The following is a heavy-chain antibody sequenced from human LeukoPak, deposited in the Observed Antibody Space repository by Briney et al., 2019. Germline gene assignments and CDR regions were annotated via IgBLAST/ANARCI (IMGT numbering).Heavy chain of an antibody. CDR2: IKEDGSEK. D-gene: IGHD4-23*01. V-gene: IGHV3-7*03. CDR1: GFTFSSYA. J-gene: IGHJ4*02. Sequence: PGRSLRLSCAASGFTFSSYAMHWVRQAPGKGLEWVANIKEDGSEKYYVDSMKGRFTISRDNAKNSLYLQMSSLRVEDTAVYYCARDRTGGYFDYWGQGTLVTVSS. CDR3: ARDRTGGYFDY.